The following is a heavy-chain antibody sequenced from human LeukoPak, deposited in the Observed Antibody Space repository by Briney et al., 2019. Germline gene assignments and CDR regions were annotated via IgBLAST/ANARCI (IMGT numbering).Heavy chain of an antibody. J-gene: IGHJ4*02. D-gene: IGHD7-27*01. Sequence: GSLRLSCAASGFTFSSYEMNWVRQAPGKGLEWVATIKQDGREKYYVDSVKGRFTISRDNAKNSLYLQMNSLRAEDTALYYCARNWGWEDYWGQGTLVTVPS. CDR2: IKQDGREK. V-gene: IGHV3-7*01. CDR3: ARNWGWEDY. CDR1: GFTFSSYE.